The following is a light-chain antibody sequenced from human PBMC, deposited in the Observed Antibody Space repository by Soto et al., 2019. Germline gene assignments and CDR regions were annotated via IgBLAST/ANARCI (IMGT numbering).Light chain of an antibody. V-gene: IGLV2-11*01. Sequence: QSALTQPRSVSGSPGQSVTISCTGTSSDVGGYDYVSWYQQHPGKAPKLMVYDVSARPSGVPDRFSGSKSGNTASLTISGLQSEDEADYYCSSYTSSNSYVFGTGTKVTVL. J-gene: IGLJ1*01. CDR2: DVS. CDR1: SSDVGGYDY. CDR3: SSYTSSNSYV.